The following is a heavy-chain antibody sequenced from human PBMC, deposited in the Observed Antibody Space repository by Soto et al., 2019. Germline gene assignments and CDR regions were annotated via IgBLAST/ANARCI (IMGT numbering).Heavy chain of an antibody. CDR3: ASGLITGSEYSGGWYYFDS. J-gene: IGHJ4*02. V-gene: IGHV4-31*03. CDR2: IYYSGST. D-gene: IGHD1-26*01. Sequence: PSETLSLTCTVSGGSISSGGYYWSWIRQHPGKGLEWIGYIYYSGSTYYNPSLKSRVTISVDTSKNQFSLKLSSVTAADTAVYYCASGLITGSEYSGGWYYFDSWGQGTQVTVSS. CDR1: GGSISSGGYY.